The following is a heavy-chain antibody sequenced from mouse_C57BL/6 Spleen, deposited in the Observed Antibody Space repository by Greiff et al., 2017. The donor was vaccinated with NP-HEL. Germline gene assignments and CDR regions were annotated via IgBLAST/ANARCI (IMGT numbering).Heavy chain of an antibody. CDR2: ISTYYGDA. D-gene: IGHD1-1*01. Sequence: VQGVESGPELVRPGVSVKISCKGSGYTFTDYAMHWVKQSHAKSLEWIGVISTYYGDASYNQKFKDKATMTVDKSSSTAYMELARLTSEDSAVYYCARLFITTVEYAMDYWGQGTSVTVSS. CDR1: GYTFTDYA. J-gene: IGHJ4*01. V-gene: IGHV1-67*01. CDR3: ARLFITTVEYAMDY.